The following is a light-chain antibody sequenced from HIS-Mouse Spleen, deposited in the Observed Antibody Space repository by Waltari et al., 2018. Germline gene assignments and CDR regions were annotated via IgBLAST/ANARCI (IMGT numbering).Light chain of an antibody. CDR2: EDS. CDR3: YSTDSSGNHRV. Sequence: SYELTQPPSVSVSPGQTARITCPGDAFPKKYAYWYQQKSGQAPVLVIYEDSKRHSGIPERFSGSSSGTMATLTISGAQVEDEADYYCYSTDSSGNHRVFGGGTKLTVL. J-gene: IGLJ2*01. V-gene: IGLV3-10*01. CDR1: AFPKKY.